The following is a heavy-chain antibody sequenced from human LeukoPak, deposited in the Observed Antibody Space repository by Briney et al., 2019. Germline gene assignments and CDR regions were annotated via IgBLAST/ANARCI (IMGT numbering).Heavy chain of an antibody. CDR1: GFTLSDYY. J-gene: IGHJ3*01. D-gene: IGHD1/OR15-1a*01. V-gene: IGHV3-11*01. CDR2: ISSSSRGI. CDR3: ARWEWEQPLGYV. Sequence: GGSLRLSCAASGFTLSDYYMSWIGQAPGQGLEWISYISSSSRGIYYADSVKGRFTTSRDNAKNSLYLQMNSLRVDDSAVYYCARWEWEQPLGYVWGQGTMVTVSS.